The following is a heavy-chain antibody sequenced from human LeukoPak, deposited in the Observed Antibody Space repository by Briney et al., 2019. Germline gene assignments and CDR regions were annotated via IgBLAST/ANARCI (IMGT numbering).Heavy chain of an antibody. CDR1: EFTYSSYG. V-gene: IGHV3-23*01. CDR2: ISGGGIRT. CDR3: AKRSGGPSPFDY. D-gene: IGHD3-3*01. J-gene: IGHJ4*02. Sequence: GGSLRLSCAASEFTYSSYGMAWVRQAPRKGLEWVSDISGGGIRTDYADSVKGRFTISRDNSRHTLYLQMNSLRAEDTAVYYCAKRSGGPSPFDYWGQGTLVTVSS.